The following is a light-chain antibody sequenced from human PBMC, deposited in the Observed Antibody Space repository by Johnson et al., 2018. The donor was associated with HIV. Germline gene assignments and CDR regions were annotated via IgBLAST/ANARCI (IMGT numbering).Light chain of an antibody. V-gene: IGLV1-51*02. CDR1: SSNVGSSF. J-gene: IGLJ1*01. CDR3: GTWDSSLSAMG. Sequence: QSVLTQPPSVSAAPGQTVTISCSGSSSNVGSSFVSWYQQLPGTAPKLLIYENNKRPSGIPDRFSGSKSGTSATLGITGLQTGDEADYYCGTWDSSLSAMGLGTGTKVTVL. CDR2: ENN.